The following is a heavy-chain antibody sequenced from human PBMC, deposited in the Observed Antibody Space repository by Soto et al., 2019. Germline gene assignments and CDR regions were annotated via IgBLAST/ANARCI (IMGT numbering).Heavy chain of an antibody. V-gene: IGHV4-30-2*06. Sequence: PXESLSLPCTVSGGSMTSGGYSWTWIRQSPGKGLEWIVYTYQSGSAYYNPSLKSRVTISVDRSKNQFSLNMTSVTAADTAVYYCARDYYGMDVWGQGTTVTVSS. J-gene: IGHJ6*02. CDR3: ARDYYGMDV. CDR2: TYQSGSA. CDR1: GGSMTSGGYS.